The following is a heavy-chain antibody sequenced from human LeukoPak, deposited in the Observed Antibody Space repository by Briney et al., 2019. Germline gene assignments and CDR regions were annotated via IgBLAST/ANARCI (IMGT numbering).Heavy chain of an antibody. CDR3: ARRGDSSGYYYFDY. CDR2: MNPNSGNT. J-gene: IGHJ4*02. Sequence: ASVKVSCKASGYTFTSYDINWVRQATGQGLEWMGWMNPNSGNTGYAQKFQGRVTMTRNTSISTAYMELSSLRSEDTAVYYCARRGDSSGYYYFDYWGQGTLVTVSS. V-gene: IGHV1-8*01. CDR1: GYTFTSYD. D-gene: IGHD3-22*01.